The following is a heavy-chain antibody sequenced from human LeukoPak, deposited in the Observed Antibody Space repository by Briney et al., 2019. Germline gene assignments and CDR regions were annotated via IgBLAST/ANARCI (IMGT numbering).Heavy chain of an antibody. J-gene: IGHJ3*02. D-gene: IGHD1-26*01. CDR3: AKGRQLRRSDAFDI. V-gene: IGHV3-23*01. CDR1: GFIFSNYG. CDR2: INYSGTDT. Sequence: GGTLRLSCAASGFIFSNYGMTWVRQAPGKGLEWVSIINYSGTDTYYADSVKGRFTISRDNSKNTLYLQMNSLRGEDTAVYYCAKGRQLRRSDAFDIWGQGTMVTVSS.